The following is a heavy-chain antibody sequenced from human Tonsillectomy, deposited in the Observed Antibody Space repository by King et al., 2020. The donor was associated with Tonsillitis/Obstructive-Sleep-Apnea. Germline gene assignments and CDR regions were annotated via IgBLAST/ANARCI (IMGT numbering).Heavy chain of an antibody. D-gene: IGHD3-16*02. CDR3: ARIVPAWSHAFDI. CDR1: GGSLRVYS. J-gene: IGHJ3*02. CDR2: FNHSGGT. Sequence: VQLQQWGAGLLKPSETLSLTCAVYGGSLRVYSWVGFGRPPGRGREGLGKFNHSGGTNNSPSLRSRVTISIDMSKSQLSLKLSSVTAADTAVYYCARIVPAWSHAFDIWGQGTMVTVSS. V-gene: IGHV4-34*01.